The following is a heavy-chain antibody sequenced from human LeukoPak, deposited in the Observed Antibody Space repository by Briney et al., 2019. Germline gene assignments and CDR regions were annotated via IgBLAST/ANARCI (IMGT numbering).Heavy chain of an antibody. V-gene: IGHV3-7*01. CDR2: INEDGS. D-gene: IGHD3-22*01. CDR1: GFTVSSNY. J-gene: IGHJ4*02. CDR3: SRSAYYDGSGNYYDY. Sequence: GGSLRLSCAASGFTVSSNYMSWVRQAPGKGLEWVANINEDGSNLDSVEGRFTISRDNAKNTLYLQMNGLRAEDTAVYYCSRSAYYDGSGNYYDYWGQGTLVTVSS.